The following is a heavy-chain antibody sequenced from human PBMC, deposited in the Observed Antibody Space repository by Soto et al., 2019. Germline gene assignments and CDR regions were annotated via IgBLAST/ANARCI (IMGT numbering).Heavy chain of an antibody. CDR1: GFTFSSYS. J-gene: IGHJ5*02. CDR2: ITGSGNTI. D-gene: IGHD1-1*01. V-gene: IGHV3-48*02. Sequence: PGGSLRLSCLASGFTFSSYSMNWVRQAPGKGLEWVSYITGSGNTIYYADSVRGRFTISRDNAKNSLYLQMNSLTDEDTAVYYCARRAATGTSWFDPWGQGTLVTVSS. CDR3: ARRAATGTSWFDP.